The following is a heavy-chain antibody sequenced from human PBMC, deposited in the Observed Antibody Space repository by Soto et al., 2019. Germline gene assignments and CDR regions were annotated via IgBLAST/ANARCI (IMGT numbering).Heavy chain of an antibody. J-gene: IGHJ6*02. Sequence: KPSETLSLTCAVYGGSFSGYYWSWIRQPPGKGLEWIGEINHSGSTNYNPSLKSRVTISVDTSKNQFSLKLSSVTAADTAVYYCARARGIFGAVIPRYYYGMDVWGQGTTVTVSS. CDR3: ARARGIFGAVIPRYYYGMDV. CDR1: GGSFSGYY. V-gene: IGHV4-34*01. CDR2: INHSGST. D-gene: IGHD3-3*01.